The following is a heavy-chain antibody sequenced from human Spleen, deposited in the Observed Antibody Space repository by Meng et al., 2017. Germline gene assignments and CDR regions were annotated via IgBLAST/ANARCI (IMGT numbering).Heavy chain of an antibody. J-gene: IGHJ4*02. Sequence: ASVKVSCKASGYTFTSYGISWVRQAPGQRLEWMGWISPNSGGTNYAQKFQGRVTMTGDTSISTAYMDLSGLRSDDTAMYYCARDEDISAAGKLFGDYWGQGTLVTVSS. CDR1: GYTFTSYG. CDR2: ISPNSGGT. D-gene: IGHD6-13*01. V-gene: IGHV1-2*02. CDR3: ARDEDISAAGKLFGDY.